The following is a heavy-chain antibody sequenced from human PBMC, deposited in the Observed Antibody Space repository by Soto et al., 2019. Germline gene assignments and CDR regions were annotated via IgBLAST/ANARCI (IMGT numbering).Heavy chain of an antibody. D-gene: IGHD4-4*01. V-gene: IGHV3-48*01. J-gene: IGHJ4*02. CDR1: GFTFSSYS. CDR2: ISSSSSTI. CDR3: ARWGAPDYSNYGDYYFDY. Sequence: GGSLRLSCAASGFTFSSYSMNWVRQAPGKGLEWVSYISSSSSTIYYADSVKGRFTISRDNAKNSLYLQMNSLRAEDTAVYYCARWGAPDYSNYGDYYFDYWGQGTLVTVSS.